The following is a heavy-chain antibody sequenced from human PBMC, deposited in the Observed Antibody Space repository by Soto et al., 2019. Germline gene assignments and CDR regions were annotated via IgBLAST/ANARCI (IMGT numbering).Heavy chain of an antibody. CDR2: IIPIFGTA. J-gene: IGHJ4*02. V-gene: IGHV1-69*13. D-gene: IGHD3-3*01. Sequence: SVKVSCKASGGTFSSYAISWVRQAPGQGLEWMGGIIPIFGTANYAQKFQGRVTITADESTSTAYMELSSLRSEDTAVYYCASSTIFGVVIIYFDYWGQGTLVTVSS. CDR3: ASSTIFGVVIIYFDY. CDR1: GGTFSSYA.